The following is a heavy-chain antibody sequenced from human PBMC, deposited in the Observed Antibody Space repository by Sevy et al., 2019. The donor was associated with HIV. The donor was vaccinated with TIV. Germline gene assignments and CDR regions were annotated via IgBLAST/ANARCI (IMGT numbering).Heavy chain of an antibody. CDR1: GYTFTSYY. V-gene: IGHV1-46*01. CDR2: INPSGGST. J-gene: IGHJ6*02. Sequence: ASVKVSCKASGYTFTSYYMHWVRQAPGQGLEWMGIINPSGGSTSYAQKFQGRVTMTRDTSTSTVYMELSSPTSEDTAVYYCARDLTLSGSYSYYYYGMDVWGQGTTVTVSS. D-gene: IGHD1-26*01. CDR3: ARDLTLSGSYSYYYYGMDV.